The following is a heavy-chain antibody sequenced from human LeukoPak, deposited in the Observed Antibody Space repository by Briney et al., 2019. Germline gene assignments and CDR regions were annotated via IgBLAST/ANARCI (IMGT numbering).Heavy chain of an antibody. V-gene: IGHV1-2*02. D-gene: IGHD1-7*01. Sequence: ASVKVSFKASGYTFTGYYMHWVRQAPGQGLEWMGWINPNSGGTNYAQKFQGRVTMTRDTSISTAYMELSRLRSDDTAVYYCARAETTSLLYPFGYYYYYMDVWGKGTTVTVSS. CDR3: ARAETTSLLYPFGYYYYYMDV. CDR2: INPNSGGT. J-gene: IGHJ6*03. CDR1: GYTFTGYY.